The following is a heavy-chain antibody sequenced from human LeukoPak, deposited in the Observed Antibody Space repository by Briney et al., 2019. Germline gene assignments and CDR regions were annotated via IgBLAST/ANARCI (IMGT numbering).Heavy chain of an antibody. D-gene: IGHD3-3*01. CDR2: INHSGST. Sequence: SETLSLTCAVSGGSFSGYYWSWIRQPPGKGLEWIGEINHSGSTNYNPSLKSRVTISVDTSKNQFSLKLSSVTAADTAVYYCARGGVKGVTIFGVVIPRHYYFDYWGQGTLVTVSS. CDR1: GGSFSGYY. V-gene: IGHV4-34*01. CDR3: ARGGVKGVTIFGVVIPRHYYFDY. J-gene: IGHJ4*02.